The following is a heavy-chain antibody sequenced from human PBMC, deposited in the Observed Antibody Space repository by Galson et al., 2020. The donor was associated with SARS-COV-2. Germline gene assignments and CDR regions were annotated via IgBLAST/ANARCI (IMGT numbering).Heavy chain of an antibody. CDR3: ARFGYYNILTGSYTNDFDS. CDR2: IYASGST. CDR1: GGSITSGTYY. D-gene: IGHD3-9*01. V-gene: IGHV4-61*02. J-gene: IGHJ4*02. Sequence: SETLSLTCTVAGGSITSGTYYWSWVRQPAGKGLEWIGRIYASGSTIYNPYFKSRVTMSVDTSKQQFSLKLRSVTAADTAVYYCARFGYYNILTGSYTNDFDSWGQGTLVTVSS.